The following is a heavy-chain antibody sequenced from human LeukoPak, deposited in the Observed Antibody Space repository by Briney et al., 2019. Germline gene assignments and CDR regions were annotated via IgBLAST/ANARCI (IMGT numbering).Heavy chain of an antibody. CDR2: IYYSGST. D-gene: IGHD4-23*01. J-gene: IGHJ6*02. CDR3: ARQGAPTTVVTPYYYYGMDV. V-gene: IGHV4-61*08. Sequence: SETLSLNCTVSGGSISSGGYYWSWIRQPPGKGLEWIGYIYYSGSTNYNPSFKSRVTISVDTSKNQFALKLSSVTAADTAVYYCARQGAPTTVVTPYYYYGMDVWGQGTTVTVSS. CDR1: GGSISSGGYY.